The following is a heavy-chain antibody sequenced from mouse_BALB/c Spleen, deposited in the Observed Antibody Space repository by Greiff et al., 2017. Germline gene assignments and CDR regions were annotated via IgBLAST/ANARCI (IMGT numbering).Heavy chain of an antibody. CDR1: GFTFSSFG. D-gene: IGHD4-1*01. Sequence: DVKLVESGGGLVQPGGSRKLSCAASGFTFSSFGMHWVRQAPEKGLEWVAYISSGSSTIYYADTVKGRFTISRDNPKNTLFLQMTSLRSEDTAMYYCARLGRYAMDYWGQGTSVTVSS. V-gene: IGHV5-17*02. CDR2: ISSGSSTI. J-gene: IGHJ4*01. CDR3: ARLGRYAMDY.